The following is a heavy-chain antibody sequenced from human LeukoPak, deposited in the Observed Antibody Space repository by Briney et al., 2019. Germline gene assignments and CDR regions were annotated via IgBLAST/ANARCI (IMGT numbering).Heavy chain of an antibody. CDR2: IYYSGST. V-gene: IGHV4-59*01. Sequence: PSETLSLTCTVSGGPISSYYWSWLRQPPGKGLEWIGYIYYSGSTNYNPSLKSRVTISVDTSKNQFSLKLSSVTAADTPVYYCARVNGDLEVDYWGPGTLVTVSS. D-gene: IGHD4-17*01. CDR3: ARVNGDLEVDY. CDR1: GGPISSYY. J-gene: IGHJ4*02.